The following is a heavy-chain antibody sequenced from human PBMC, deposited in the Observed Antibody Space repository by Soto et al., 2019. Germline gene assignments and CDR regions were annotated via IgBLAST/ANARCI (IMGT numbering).Heavy chain of an antibody. CDR2: IIPIFGTA. Sequence: QVQLVQSGAEVTKPGSSVKVSCKASGGTFSSYAISWVRQAPGQGLEWMGGIIPIFGTANYAQKFQGRVTITADESTSTAYMELSSLRSEDTAVYYCARRAYSGYEPRWYFDLWGRGTLVTVSS. J-gene: IGHJ2*01. CDR3: ARRAYSGYEPRWYFDL. D-gene: IGHD5-12*01. CDR1: GGTFSSYA. V-gene: IGHV1-69*12.